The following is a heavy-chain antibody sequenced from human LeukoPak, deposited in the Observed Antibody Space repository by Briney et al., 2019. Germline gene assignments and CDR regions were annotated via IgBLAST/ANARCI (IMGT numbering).Heavy chain of an antibody. V-gene: IGHV3-33*01. CDR3: ARDLLVSEDAFDI. J-gene: IGHJ3*02. Sequence: GRSLRLSCAASGFTFSSYGMHWVRQAPGKGLEWVAVIWYDGSNKYYADSVKGRFTISRDNSKNTLYLQMNSLRAEDTAVYYCARDLLVSEDAFDIWGRGIMVTVSS. CDR2: IWYDGSNK. D-gene: IGHD6-6*01. CDR1: GFTFSSYG.